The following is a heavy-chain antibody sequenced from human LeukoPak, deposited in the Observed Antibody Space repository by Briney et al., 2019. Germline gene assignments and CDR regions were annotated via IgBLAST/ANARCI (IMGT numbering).Heavy chain of an antibody. CDR3: ARANPVLMVSKYFQH. V-gene: IGHV1-8*01. D-gene: IGHD2-8*01. J-gene: IGHJ1*01. Sequence: GASVKVSCKASGYTFSTSTISWVRQAAGQGLEWMGWMKPKSGNTGYAQKFQGRVTITRNTSISTAYMELSSLRSEDTAVYYCARANPVLMVSKYFQHWGQGTLVTVSS. CDR1: GYTFSTST. CDR2: MKPKSGNT.